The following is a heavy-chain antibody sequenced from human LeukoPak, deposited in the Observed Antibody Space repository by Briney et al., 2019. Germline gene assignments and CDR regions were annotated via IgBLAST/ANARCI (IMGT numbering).Heavy chain of an antibody. Sequence: PSETLSLTCAVSGGSISSSNRWSWVRQPPGKGLEWVSSISSSSSYIYYADSVKGRFTISRDNAKNSLYLQMNSLRAEDTAVYYCAIDSSGYSFDYWGQGTLVTVSS. CDR3: AIDSSGYSFDY. D-gene: IGHD3-22*01. CDR1: GGSISSSN. CDR2: ISSSSSYI. V-gene: IGHV3-21*01. J-gene: IGHJ4*02.